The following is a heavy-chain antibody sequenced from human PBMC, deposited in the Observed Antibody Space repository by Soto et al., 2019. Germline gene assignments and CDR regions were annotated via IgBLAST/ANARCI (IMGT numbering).Heavy chain of an antibody. CDR2: MNPNSGNT. Sequence: ASVKVSCKASGYTFTSYDINWVRQATGQGLEWMGWMNPNSGNTGYAQKFQGRVTMTRNTSISTAYMELSSLRSEDTAVYYCARGRTLRNYDYIWVIYRHTESFDIWGQGTMVTVSS. V-gene: IGHV1-8*01. D-gene: IGHD3-16*02. CDR3: ARGRTLRNYDYIWVIYRHTESFDI. CDR1: GYTFTSYD. J-gene: IGHJ3*02.